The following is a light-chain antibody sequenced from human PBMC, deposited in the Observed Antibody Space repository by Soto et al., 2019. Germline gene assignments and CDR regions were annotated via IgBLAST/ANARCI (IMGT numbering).Light chain of an antibody. V-gene: IGKV3-20*01. CDR2: GAS. CDR3: QHRVT. Sequence: EIVLTQSPGTLSLSPGERATLSCRASQSVSSSYLAWYQQKPGQAPRLLIYGASSRATGIPDRFSGSGSGTDFPLTISRLEPEDFAVYYCQHRVTFGQGTKLEIK. J-gene: IGKJ2*01. CDR1: QSVSSSY.